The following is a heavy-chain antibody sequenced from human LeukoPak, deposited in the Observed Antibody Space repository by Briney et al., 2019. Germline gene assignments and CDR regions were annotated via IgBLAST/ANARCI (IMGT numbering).Heavy chain of an antibody. D-gene: IGHD2-2*01. V-gene: IGHV6-1*01. CDR2: TYYRSTVYN. CDR3: ARRLTQYDCFDP. J-gene: IGHJ5*02. Sequence: SQTLSLTCAISGDSVSSNSVTWNWIRQSPSRGLEWLGRTYYRSTVYNDYAVSWRGRITVNPDTSKNQFSLHPNSVPTEDTAVYYCARRLTQYDCFDPWGQGILVTVSS. CDR1: GDSVSSNSVT.